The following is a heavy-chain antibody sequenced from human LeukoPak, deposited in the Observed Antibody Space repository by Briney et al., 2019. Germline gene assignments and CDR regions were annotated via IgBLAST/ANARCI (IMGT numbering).Heavy chain of an antibody. CDR1: GFTFSSYS. D-gene: IGHD5-24*01. V-gene: IGHV3-21*01. J-gene: IGHJ4*02. Sequence: GGSLRLSCAASGFTFSSYSMNWVRQAPGKGLEWVSSISCSSSYIYYADSVKGRFTISRDNAKNSLYLQMNSLRAEDTAVYYCASGPMATISKFDYWGQGTLVTVSS. CDR3: ASGPMATISKFDY. CDR2: ISCSSSYI.